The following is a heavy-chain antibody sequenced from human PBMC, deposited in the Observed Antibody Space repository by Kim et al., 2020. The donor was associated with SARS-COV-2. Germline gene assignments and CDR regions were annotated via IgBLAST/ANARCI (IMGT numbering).Heavy chain of an antibody. CDR3: ERDWAATAKWGFDY. V-gene: IGHV1-2*06. J-gene: IGHJ4*02. D-gene: IGHD1-26*01. Sequence: ASVKVSCRASGYTFTDYFIQGVRQAPGEGLEWLGRNNSKRGGPTDGQKFQGRGTMTRDTCTSTAYMELNRLMTDDTAVYYCERDWAATAKWGFDYWGQG. CDR1: GYTFTDYF. CDR2: NNSKRGGP.